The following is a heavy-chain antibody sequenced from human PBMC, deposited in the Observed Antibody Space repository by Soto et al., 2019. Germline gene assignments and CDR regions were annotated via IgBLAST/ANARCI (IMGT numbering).Heavy chain of an antibody. Sequence: GASVKVSCKASGYTFTSYYMHWVRQAPGQGLEWMGIINPSGGSTSYAQKFQGRVTMTRDTSTSTVYMELSSLRSEDTAVYYCARDLPSVLLWFGEREASIYYYYYGMDVWGQGTTVTVSS. D-gene: IGHD3-10*01. CDR1: GYTFTSYY. J-gene: IGHJ6*02. CDR3: ARDLPSVLLWFGEREASIYYYYYGMDV. V-gene: IGHV1-46*01. CDR2: INPSGGST.